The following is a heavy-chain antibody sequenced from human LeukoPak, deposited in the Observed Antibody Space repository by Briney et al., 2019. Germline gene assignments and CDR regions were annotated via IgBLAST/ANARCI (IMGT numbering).Heavy chain of an antibody. D-gene: IGHD3-22*01. V-gene: IGHV4-34*01. Sequence: SETLSLTCGVSGGSFSGYYWSWIRQSSGKGLEWIGEINHSGTTHYNPSLKSRVTISVDTSKNQFSLNLSSVTAADTAVYYCAPYYYDSSGYLRGDVWGQGTLVTVSS. CDR2: INHSGTT. J-gene: IGHJ4*02. CDR1: GGSFSGYY. CDR3: APYYYDSSGYLRGDV.